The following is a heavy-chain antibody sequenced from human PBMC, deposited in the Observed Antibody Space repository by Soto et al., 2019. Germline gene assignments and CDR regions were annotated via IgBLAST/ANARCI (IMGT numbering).Heavy chain of an antibody. CDR3: ARDLGKYCSGGSCYSGYFDY. CDR2: INPNSGGT. CDR1: GYTFTGYY. D-gene: IGHD2-15*01. J-gene: IGHJ4*02. Sequence: QVQLVQSGAEVKKPGASVKVSCKASGYTFTGYYMHWVRQAPGQGLEWMGWINPNSGGTNYAQKFQGWVTMTRDTSNSTAYMELSRLRSDDTAVYYCARDLGKYCSGGSCYSGYFDYWGQGTLVTVSS. V-gene: IGHV1-2*04.